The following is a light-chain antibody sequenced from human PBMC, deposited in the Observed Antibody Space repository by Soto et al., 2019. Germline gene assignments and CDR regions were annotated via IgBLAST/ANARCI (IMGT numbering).Light chain of an antibody. J-gene: IGKJ1*01. Sequence: DIQMTQSPSSLSASVGDRVTITCRASQTITTYLNWYQQNPGKAPKLLFYGASSLQSGVPSRFTGSGSGTDFTLTISSLQPEDFAIYHCEQTHSTPWTFGQGTKVEMK. CDR2: GAS. CDR3: EQTHSTPWT. V-gene: IGKV1-39*01. CDR1: QTITTY.